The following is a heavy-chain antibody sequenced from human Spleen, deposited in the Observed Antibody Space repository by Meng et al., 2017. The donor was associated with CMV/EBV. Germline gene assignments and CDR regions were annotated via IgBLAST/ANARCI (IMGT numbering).Heavy chain of an antibody. V-gene: IGHV4-39*01. CDR1: GSISSGSYY. D-gene: IGHD6-6*01. CDR3: ARASPAARSLAYYFDY. CDR2: IYYSRST. Sequence: GSISSGSYYWGWIRQPPGKGLEWIGSIYYSRSTYYNPSRRRRITISVDTSKNQFSLKLSSVTAADTAVYYCARASPAARSLAYYFDYWGQGTLVTVSS. J-gene: IGHJ4*02.